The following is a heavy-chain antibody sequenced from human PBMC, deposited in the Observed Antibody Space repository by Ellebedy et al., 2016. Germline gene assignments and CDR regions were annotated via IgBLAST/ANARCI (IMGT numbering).Heavy chain of an antibody. CDR3: ARGVGGTSLNWFDP. CDR1: GFTLSDYS. V-gene: IGHV3-21*01. CDR2: ITSSSSYI. Sequence: GESLKISXAASGFTLSDYSMNWVRQAPGRGLEWVPSITSSSSYIFYADSVKGRFTISRDNAKNSVYLQMNSLRGEDTALYYCARGVGGTSLNWFDPWGQGTLVTVSS. J-gene: IGHJ5*02. D-gene: IGHD3-16*01.